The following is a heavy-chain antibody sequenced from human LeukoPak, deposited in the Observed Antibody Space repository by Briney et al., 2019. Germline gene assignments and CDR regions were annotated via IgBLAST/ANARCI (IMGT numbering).Heavy chain of an antibody. CDR3: ARHEGWSGWYTAFDI. Sequence: SETLSLTCTVSGGSISSYYWSWIRQPPGKGQEWIGYIYYSGSTNYNPSLKSRVTISVDTSKNQFSLKLSSVTAADTAVYYCARHEGWSGWYTAFDIWGQGTMVTVSS. D-gene: IGHD6-19*01. J-gene: IGHJ3*02. CDR1: GGSISSYY. CDR2: IYYSGST. V-gene: IGHV4-59*08.